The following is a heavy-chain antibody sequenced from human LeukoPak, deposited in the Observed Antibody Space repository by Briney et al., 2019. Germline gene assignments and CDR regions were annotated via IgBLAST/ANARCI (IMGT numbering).Heavy chain of an antibody. J-gene: IGHJ5*02. CDR1: GGTFSSYA. D-gene: IGHD3-22*01. CDR2: IIPIFGTA. V-gene: IGHV1-69*13. Sequence: SVKVSCKASGGTFSSYAISWVGQAPGQGLEWMGGIIPIFGTANYAQKFQGRVTITADESTSAAYMELSSLRSEDTAVYYCARGGSGYQNWFDPWGQGTLVTVSS. CDR3: ARGGSGYQNWFDP.